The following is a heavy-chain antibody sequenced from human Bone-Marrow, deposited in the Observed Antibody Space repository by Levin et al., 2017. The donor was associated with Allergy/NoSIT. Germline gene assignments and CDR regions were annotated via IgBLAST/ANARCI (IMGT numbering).Heavy chain of an antibody. J-gene: IGHJ6*03. CDR3: AKEYSSKNYYYYYMDV. CDR1: GFTFSSYA. D-gene: IGHD6-13*01. V-gene: IGHV3-23*01. CDR2: ISGSGGST. Sequence: GGSLRLSCAASGFTFSSYAMSWVRQAPGKGLEWVSAISGSGGSTYYADSVKGRFTISRDNSKNTLYLQMSSLRAEDTAVYYCAKEYSSKNYYYYYMDVWGKGTTVTVSS.